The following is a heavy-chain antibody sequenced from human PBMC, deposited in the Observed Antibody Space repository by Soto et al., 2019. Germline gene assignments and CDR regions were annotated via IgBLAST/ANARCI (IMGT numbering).Heavy chain of an antibody. CDR3: VKEYLRGGDAISSRSTETPMAV. V-gene: IGHV3-23*01. CDR1: GFTFATYA. J-gene: IGHJ6*02. CDR2: VRGIGHDS. Sequence: EVQLLESGGGLVRPGESLRLSCAASGFTFATYAMSWVRQGPGKGLEWVAIVRGIGHDSYYADSVKGRFTVSRDNSKNTVYLQMNSLRAEDTGVYYGVKEYLRGGDAISSRSTETPMAVGGRGTTVIVSS. D-gene: IGHD6-13*01.